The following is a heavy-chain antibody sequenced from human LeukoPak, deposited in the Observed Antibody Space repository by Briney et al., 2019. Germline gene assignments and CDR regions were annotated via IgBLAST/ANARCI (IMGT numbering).Heavy chain of an antibody. Sequence: SETLSLTCTVSGGSISSYYWSWIRQPPGKGLEWIGYIYYSGSTNYNPSLKSRVTISVDTSKNQFSLKLSSVTAADTAVYYCARYVAATLVDAFDIWGQGTMVTVSS. CDR2: IYYSGST. CDR1: GGSISSYY. V-gene: IGHV4-59*01. D-gene: IGHD2-15*01. J-gene: IGHJ3*02. CDR3: ARYVAATLVDAFDI.